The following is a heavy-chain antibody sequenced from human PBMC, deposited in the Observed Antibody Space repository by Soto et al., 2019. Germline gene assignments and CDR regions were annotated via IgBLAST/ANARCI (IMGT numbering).Heavy chain of an antibody. CDR3: AKDRGGRQWLVTDY. CDR2: ISYDGSNK. J-gene: IGHJ4*02. D-gene: IGHD6-19*01. Sequence: GGSLRLSCAASGFTFSSYGMHWVRQAPGKGLEWVAVISYDGSNKYYADSVKGRFTISRDNSKNTLYLQMNSLRAEDTAVYYCAKDRGGRQWLVTDYWGQGTLVTVSS. CDR1: GFTFSSYG. V-gene: IGHV3-30*18.